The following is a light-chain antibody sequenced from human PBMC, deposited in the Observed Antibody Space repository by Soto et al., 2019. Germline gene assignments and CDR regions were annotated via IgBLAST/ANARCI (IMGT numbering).Light chain of an antibody. Sequence: EIVLTQSPATLSLSPGERATLSCRASQTVNNYLAWYQQKPGQAPRLLIYEILNRATAIPARFSGSGSGTDFTITTSSLEPEDFVVYYCQQRSNWPLFTFGPGTKVDIK. CDR1: QTVNNY. CDR3: QQRSNWPLFT. CDR2: EIL. V-gene: IGKV3-11*01. J-gene: IGKJ3*01.